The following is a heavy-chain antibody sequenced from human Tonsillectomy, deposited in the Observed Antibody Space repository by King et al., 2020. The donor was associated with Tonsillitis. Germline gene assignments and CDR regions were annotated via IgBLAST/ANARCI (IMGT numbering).Heavy chain of an antibody. CDR2: ISSSSNHI. D-gene: IGHD1-14*01. V-gene: IGHV3-21*01. Sequence: VQLVESGGGLGKPGGSLRLSCAASTFTFSSYTMNWVRQAPGKGLEWVSSISSSSNHIYYADSVKGRFTISRDNAKNSLYLQMNSLRAEDTAVYYCSRSRRASAFFDYWGQGTLVTVSS. CDR1: TFTFSSYT. CDR3: SRSRRASAFFDY. J-gene: IGHJ4*02.